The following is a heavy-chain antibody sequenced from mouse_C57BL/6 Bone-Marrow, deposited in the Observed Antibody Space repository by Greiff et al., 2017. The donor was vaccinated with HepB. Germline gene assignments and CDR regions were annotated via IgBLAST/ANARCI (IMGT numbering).Heavy chain of an antibody. Sequence: QVQLQQPGAELVRPGSSVKLSCKASGYTFTSYWMHWVKQRPIQGLEWIGNIDPSDSETHYNQKFKDKATLTVDKSSSTAYMQLSSLTSEDSAVYYCASSISYQVYAMDYWGQGTSVTVSS. V-gene: IGHV1-52*01. CDR1: GYTFTSYW. CDR3: ASSISYQVYAMDY. CDR2: IDPSDSET. J-gene: IGHJ4*01.